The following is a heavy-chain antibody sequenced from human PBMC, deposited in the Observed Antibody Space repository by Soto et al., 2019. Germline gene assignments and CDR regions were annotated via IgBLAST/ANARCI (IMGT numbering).Heavy chain of an antibody. V-gene: IGHV6-1*01. CDR1: GDSVSCNSAA. CDR3: ARDGLFYYYGMDV. CDR2: TYYRSKWYN. D-gene: IGHD3-22*01. Sequence: SQTLTLPLAISGDSVSCNSAAWNWIRQSPSRGLEWLGRTYYRSKWYNDYAVSVKSRITINPDTSKNQFSLQLNSVTPEDTAVYYCARDGLFYYYGMDVWGQGTTVTVSS. J-gene: IGHJ6*02.